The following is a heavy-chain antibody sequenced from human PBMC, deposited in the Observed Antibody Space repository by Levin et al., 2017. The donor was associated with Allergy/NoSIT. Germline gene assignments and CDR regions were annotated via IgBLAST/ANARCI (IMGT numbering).Heavy chain of an antibody. CDR2: ISSAGDNE. Sequence: QTGGSLRLSCAASGFTFTGYAMHWVRQAPGKGLEWVAVISSAGDNEYYADSVKGRFTISRDNSRNTLSLQMNSLRPEDTAVYYCARDPRLGDARVVPRNYLDYWGQGTLVTVSS. D-gene: IGHD3-22*01. CDR1: GFTFTGYA. J-gene: IGHJ4*02. CDR3: ARDPRLGDARVVPRNYLDY. V-gene: IGHV3-30-3*01.